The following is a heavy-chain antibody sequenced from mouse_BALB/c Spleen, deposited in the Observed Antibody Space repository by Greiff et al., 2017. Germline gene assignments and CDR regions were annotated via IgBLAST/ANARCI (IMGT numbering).Heavy chain of an antibody. V-gene: IGHV1-15*01. J-gene: IGHJ4*01. CDR2: IDPETGGT. CDR3: NALLEAMDY. D-gene: IGHD2-1*01. Sequence: QVQLQQSGAELVRPGASVTLSCKASGYTFTDYEMHWVKQTPVHGLEWIGAIDPETGGTAYNQKFKGKATLTADKSSSTAYLQLSSLTSEDTAVYYSNALLEAMDYWGQGTSVTVSS. CDR1: GYTFTDYE.